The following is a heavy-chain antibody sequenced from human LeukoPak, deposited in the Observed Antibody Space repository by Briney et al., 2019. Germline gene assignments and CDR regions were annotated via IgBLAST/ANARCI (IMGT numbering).Heavy chain of an antibody. CDR3: ARHVTVADTIDY. J-gene: IGHJ4*02. CDR2: IYYSGST. D-gene: IGHD4-23*01. CDR1: GGSISSYY. Sequence: PSETLSLTCTVSGGSISSYYWSWIRQPPGKGLEWIGYIYYSGSTNYNPSLKSRVTISVDTSKNQFSLKLSSVTAADTAVYYCARHVTVADTIDYWGQGTLVTVSS. V-gene: IGHV4-59*08.